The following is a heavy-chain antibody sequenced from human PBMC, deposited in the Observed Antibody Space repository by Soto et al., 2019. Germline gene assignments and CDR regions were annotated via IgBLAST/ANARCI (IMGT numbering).Heavy chain of an antibody. CDR3: AREGSAAAPFVY. V-gene: IGHV3-33*01. CDR2: IWYDGSNK. J-gene: IGHJ4*02. CDR1: GFTFSSYG. D-gene: IGHD6-25*01. Sequence: GGSLRLSCAASGFTFSSYGMHWVRQAPGKGLEWVAVIWYDGSNKYYADSVKGRFTISRDNSKNTLYLQMNSLRAEDTAVYYCAREGSAAAPFVYWGQGPLVTVSS.